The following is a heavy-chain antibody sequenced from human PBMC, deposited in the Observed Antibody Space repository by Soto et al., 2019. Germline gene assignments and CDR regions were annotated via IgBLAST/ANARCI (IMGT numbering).Heavy chain of an antibody. Sequence: EVQLVASGGGLVQPGGSLRLSCAASGFTFSSYSMNWVRQAPGKGLEWVSYISDSSRTIYYADSVKGRFTISRDNAKNSMFLQMNILRDEDTAVYYCARDRVVDTAMDPFDFWGQGTLVTVSS. V-gene: IGHV3-48*02. CDR2: ISDSSRTI. CDR3: ARDRVVDTAMDPFDF. J-gene: IGHJ4*02. D-gene: IGHD5-18*01. CDR1: GFTFSSYS.